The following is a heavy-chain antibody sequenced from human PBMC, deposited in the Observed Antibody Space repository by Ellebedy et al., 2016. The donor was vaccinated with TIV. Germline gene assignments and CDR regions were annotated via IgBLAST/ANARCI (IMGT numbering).Heavy chain of an antibody. CDR2: ISWNSGSI. CDR3: ARHYGGDFDY. CDR1: GFTFDDYA. Sequence: GGSLRLXXAASGFTFDDYAMHWVRQAPGKGLEWVSGISWNSGSIGYADSVKGRFTISRDNAKNSLYLQMNSLRAEDTAVYYCARHYGGDFDYWGQGTLVTVSS. D-gene: IGHD3-10*01. V-gene: IGHV3-9*01. J-gene: IGHJ4*02.